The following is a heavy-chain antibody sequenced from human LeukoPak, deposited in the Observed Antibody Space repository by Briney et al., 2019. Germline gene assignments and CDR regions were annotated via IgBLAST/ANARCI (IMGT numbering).Heavy chain of an antibody. Sequence: SETLSLTCTVSGGSISSYYWSWIRQPPGKGLEWIGYIYYSGSTNYDPSLKSRVTISVDTSKNQFSLKLSSVTAADTAVYYCASATPYYYYGMDVWGQGTTVTVSS. CDR3: ASATPYYYYGMDV. J-gene: IGHJ6*02. CDR2: IYYSGST. V-gene: IGHV4-59*08. CDR1: GGSISSYY.